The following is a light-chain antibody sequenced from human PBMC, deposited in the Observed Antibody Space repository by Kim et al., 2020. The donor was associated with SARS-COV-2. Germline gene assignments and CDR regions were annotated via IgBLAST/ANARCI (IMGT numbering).Light chain of an antibody. CDR1: SSYIGDNY. V-gene: IGLV1-47*01. CDR3: ASWDDSLRSLL. CDR2: RIN. J-gene: IGLJ2*01. Sequence: QSVLTQPPSASGTPGQRVTISCSGSSSYIGDNYVYWYHQLPGTAPKLLIYRINQRPSGVPDRFSGSKSGTSASLAINGLRSEDEADYYCASWDDSLRSLLFGGGTQLTVL.